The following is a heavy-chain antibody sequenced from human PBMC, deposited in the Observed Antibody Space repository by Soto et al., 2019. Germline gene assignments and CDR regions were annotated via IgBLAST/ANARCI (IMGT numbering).Heavy chain of an antibody. CDR3: DAEYSGRYFNVLDF. J-gene: IGHJ4*02. V-gene: IGHV1-58*01. Sequence: SFCVSGKAFGLDFFSCAVQWVRRARRKRPEWIGWILVGTGNTKYVQKFQERVTHTRDTSTSTANMALRSLSSADTGLYYCDAEYSGRYFNVLDFWGPGTLVTVS. CDR1: GLDFFSCA. CDR2: ILVGTGNT. D-gene: IGHD1-26*01.